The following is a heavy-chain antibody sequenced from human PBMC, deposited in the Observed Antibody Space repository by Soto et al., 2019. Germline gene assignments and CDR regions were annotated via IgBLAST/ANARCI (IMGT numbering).Heavy chain of an antibody. CDR2: IYYSGST. J-gene: IGHJ4*02. Sequence: SETLSLTCTVSGGSISSYYWRWMRQPPGKGLEWIGYIYYSGSTNYNPSLKSRVTISVDTSKNQFSLKLSSVTAADTAVYYCARERYSSGCDYWGQGTLVTVSS. D-gene: IGHD6-25*01. CDR3: ARERYSSGCDY. CDR1: GGSISSYY. V-gene: IGHV4-59*01.